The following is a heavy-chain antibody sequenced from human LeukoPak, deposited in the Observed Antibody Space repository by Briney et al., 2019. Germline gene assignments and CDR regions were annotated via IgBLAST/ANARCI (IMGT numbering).Heavy chain of an antibody. J-gene: IGHJ4*02. Sequence: SETLSLTCTVSGDSISNDYWGWIRQPAGRGLEWIGRVYGSGSPNYNPSLKSRVTMSADTSKNQFSLNLSSVTAADTAVYYCTGGPRIAALDPFDLWGQGTLVTVSS. V-gene: IGHV4-4*07. CDR3: TGGPRIAALDPFDL. CDR1: GDSISNDY. CDR2: VYGSGSP. D-gene: IGHD6-13*01.